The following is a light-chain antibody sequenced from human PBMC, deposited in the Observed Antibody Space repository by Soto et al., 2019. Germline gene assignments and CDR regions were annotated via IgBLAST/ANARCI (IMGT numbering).Light chain of an antibody. J-gene: IGKJ1*01. CDR1: QTISSRY. V-gene: IGKV3-20*01. CDR2: AAS. Sequence: EIVLTQSPGTLSLSPGERATLSCRTSQTISSRYLAWYQQKPGQAPRLLIYAASSWATGIPDRFSGSGSGTDFTLTISRLQPDDFATYYCQHYNSYSEAFGQGTKV. CDR3: QHYNSYSEA.